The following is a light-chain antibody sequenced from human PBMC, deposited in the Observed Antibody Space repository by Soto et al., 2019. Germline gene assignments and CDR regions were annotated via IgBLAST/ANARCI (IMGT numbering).Light chain of an antibody. J-gene: IGKJ5*01. CDR1: QNIGSF. Sequence: DIQMTQSPSSLSASIGDRVTITCPASQNIGSFLNWYQQKPGRAPRLLVYSAFSIQSGVPSRFNASGSGTDFTLSISSLQPEDFSTYYCQQCATTPITFGLGTRLEIK. CDR3: QQCATTPIT. V-gene: IGKV1-39*01. CDR2: SAF.